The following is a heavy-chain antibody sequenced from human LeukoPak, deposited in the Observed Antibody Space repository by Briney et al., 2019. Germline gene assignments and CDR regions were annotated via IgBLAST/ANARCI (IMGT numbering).Heavy chain of an antibody. V-gene: IGHV3-33*01. D-gene: IGHD2/OR15-2a*01. Sequence: PGGSLRLSCAASGFTFSSYGMHWVRQAPGKGLEWVAVIWYDGSNKYYADSVKGRFTISRDNSKNTLYLQMNSLRAEDTAIYFCARDKVSVIPALDYWGQGTLDIVSS. CDR1: GFTFSSYG. CDR3: ARDKVSVIPALDY. J-gene: IGHJ4*02. CDR2: IWYDGSNK.